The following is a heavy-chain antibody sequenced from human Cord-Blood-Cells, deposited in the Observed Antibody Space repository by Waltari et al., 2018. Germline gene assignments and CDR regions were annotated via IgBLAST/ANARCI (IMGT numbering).Heavy chain of an antibody. Sequence: QVQLQQWGAGLLKPSETLSLTCAVYGGSFSGYSWSWNRQPPGKGLEWIGEINHSGSTNYNPSLKSRVTISVDTSKNQFSLKLSSVTAADTAVYYCARISSITGSDYWGQGTLVTVSS. CDR1: GGSFSGYS. J-gene: IGHJ4*02. V-gene: IGHV4-34*01. D-gene: IGHD5-12*01. CDR3: ARISSITGSDY. CDR2: INHSGST.